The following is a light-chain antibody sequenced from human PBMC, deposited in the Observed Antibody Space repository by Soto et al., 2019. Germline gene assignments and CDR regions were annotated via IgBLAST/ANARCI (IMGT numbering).Light chain of an antibody. V-gene: IGLV2-23*01. CDR2: EDS. CDR3: CSYANSDTWV. CDR1: SSDVGKYNL. J-gene: IGLJ3*02. Sequence: QSVLTQPASVSGSPGQSITISCTGTSSDVGKYNLVSWYQHHPGIAPKVILYEDSKRPSGVSNRFSGSRSGSTASLRISGLQSEDEAHYYCCSYANSDTWVFGGGTKLTVL.